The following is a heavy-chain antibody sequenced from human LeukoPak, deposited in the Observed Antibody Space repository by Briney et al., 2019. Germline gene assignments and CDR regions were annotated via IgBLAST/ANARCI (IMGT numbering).Heavy chain of an antibody. D-gene: IGHD3-22*01. CDR2: ISWNSGSI. J-gene: IGHJ1*01. CDR1: GFTFDDYA. CDR3: AKGTNYYDSSEYFQH. V-gene: IGHV3-9*01. Sequence: GGSLRLSCAASGFTFDDYAMHWVRQAPGKGLEWVSGISWNSGSIGYADSVKGRFTISRDNAKNSLYLQMNSLRAEDTALYYCAKGTNYYDSSEYFQHWGRGTLVTVSS.